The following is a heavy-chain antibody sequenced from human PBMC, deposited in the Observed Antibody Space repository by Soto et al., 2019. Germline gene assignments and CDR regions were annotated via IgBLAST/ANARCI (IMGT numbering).Heavy chain of an antibody. J-gene: IGHJ4*02. V-gene: IGHV3-23*01. CDR3: AKPASVWYSETDY. CDR1: GFTFSSYA. D-gene: IGHD6-19*01. Sequence: EVQLLESGGGLVQPGGSLRLSCAASGFTFSSYAMSWVRQAPGKGLEWVSVISGSGGSTYYADSVKGRFTISSDNSKNTLYLQMNSLRAEDTSVYYCAKPASVWYSETDYCGQGTLGTVSS. CDR2: ISGSGGST.